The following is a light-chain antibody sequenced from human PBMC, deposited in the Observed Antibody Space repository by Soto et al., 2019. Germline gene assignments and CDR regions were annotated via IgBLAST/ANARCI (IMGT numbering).Light chain of an antibody. CDR3: MKHLQPPYT. Sequence: DIVMTQSPLSLPVTPGEPASISCRSSQSLLHSNGYTYLDWYLQKPGQSPQLLIYVVSNRASGVPDLFSGGGSGTVFTLKISRVEDEDAGVYYCMKHLQPPYTFGQGTKLDIK. CDR1: QSLLHSNGYTY. CDR2: VVS. J-gene: IGKJ2*01. V-gene: IGKV2-28*01.